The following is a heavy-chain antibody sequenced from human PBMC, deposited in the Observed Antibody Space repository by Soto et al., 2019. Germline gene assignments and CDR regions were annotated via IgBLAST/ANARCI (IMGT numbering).Heavy chain of an antibody. J-gene: IGHJ6*02. Sequence: ASVKVSCKASGYTFTGYYMHWVRQAPGQGLEWMGWINPNSGGTNYAQKFQGRVTMTRDTSSSTAYMELSRLRSDDTAVYYCAREKVAGSYYYYGMDVWGQGTTVTVSS. CDR3: AREKVAGSYYYYGMDV. D-gene: IGHD6-19*01. CDR1: GYTFTGYY. CDR2: INPNSGGT. V-gene: IGHV1-2*02.